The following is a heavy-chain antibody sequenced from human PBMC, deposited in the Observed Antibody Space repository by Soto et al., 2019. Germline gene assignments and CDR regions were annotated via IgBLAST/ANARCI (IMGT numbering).Heavy chain of an antibody. J-gene: IGHJ4*02. CDR3: AREVSGGSYHQPFDY. CDR1: GGTFSSYA. V-gene: IGHV1-69*01. CDR2: IIPIFGTA. D-gene: IGHD1-26*01. Sequence: QVQLVQSGAEVKKPGSSVKVSCKASGGTFSSYAISWVRQAPGQGLEWMGGIIPIFGTANYAQKFRGRVTITADESTSTAYMELSSLRSEDTAVYYCAREVSGGSYHQPFDYWGQGTLVTVSS.